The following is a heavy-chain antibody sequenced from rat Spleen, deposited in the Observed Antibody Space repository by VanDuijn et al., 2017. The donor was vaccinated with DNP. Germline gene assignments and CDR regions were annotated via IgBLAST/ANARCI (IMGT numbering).Heavy chain of an antibody. Sequence: EVQLQESGPGLVEPSQSLSLTCSVTGYSITSCCRWTWIRKFPGNKMEWIGYINHSGSTGYNPSLKSRISITRDTSKNQFFLHLSSVTTEDTATYFCARGNDGYYPYWYFDFWGPGTMVTVSS. J-gene: IGHJ1*01. CDR3: ARGNDGYYPYWYFDF. V-gene: IGHV3-1*01. D-gene: IGHD1-12*03. CDR2: INHSGST. CDR1: GYSITSCC.